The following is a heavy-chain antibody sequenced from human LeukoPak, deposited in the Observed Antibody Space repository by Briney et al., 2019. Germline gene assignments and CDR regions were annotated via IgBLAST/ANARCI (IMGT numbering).Heavy chain of an antibody. J-gene: IGHJ3*02. Sequence: SETLSLTCTVSGGSISSYYWSWIRQPPGKGLEWIGEINHSGSTNYNPSLKSRVTISVDTSKNQFPLKLSSVTAADTAVYYCARGDGYNYPGAFDIWGQGTMVTVSS. CDR3: ARGDGYNYPGAFDI. CDR2: INHSGST. CDR1: GGSISSYY. D-gene: IGHD5-24*01. V-gene: IGHV4-34*01.